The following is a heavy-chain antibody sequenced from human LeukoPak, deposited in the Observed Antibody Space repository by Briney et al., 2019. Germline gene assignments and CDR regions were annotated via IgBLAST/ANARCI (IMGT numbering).Heavy chain of an antibody. CDR1: GVSISSSSYY. J-gene: IGHJ4*02. CDR2: MDYSGST. Sequence: SETLTLTCTVSGVSISSSSYYWGWIRQPPGKGREWIGSMDYSGSTYCNPSLKSRVTVSVDTSRNQFALKLSSVTAADTAVYYCARHGSYGSGSYHHLDYWGQGTQVTVSS. D-gene: IGHD3-10*01. CDR3: ARHGSYGSGSYHHLDY. V-gene: IGHV4-39*01.